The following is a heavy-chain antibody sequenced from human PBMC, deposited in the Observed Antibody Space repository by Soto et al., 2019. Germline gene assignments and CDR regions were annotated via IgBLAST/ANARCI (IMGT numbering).Heavy chain of an antibody. CDR1: GFTFSSYW. CDR3: ARDGYSSGPY. CDR2: IKQDATEK. D-gene: IGHD6-19*01. J-gene: IGHJ4*02. V-gene: IGHV3-7*01. Sequence: EVQLVESGGGLVQPGGSLRLSCTTSGFTFSSYWMSWVRQAPGKGLEWVANIKQDATEKNYVDSVRGRFTISRDNAEKSLYLQMNSLRAEDTAVYFCARDGYSSGPYWGQGTLVTVSS.